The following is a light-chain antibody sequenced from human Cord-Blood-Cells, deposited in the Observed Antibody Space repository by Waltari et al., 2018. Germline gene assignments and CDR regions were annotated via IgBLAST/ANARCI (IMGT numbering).Light chain of an antibody. J-gene: IGLJ2*01. Sequence: SYELTQPPSVSVSPGQTASITCSGDKLGDKYACWYQQKPGQSPVLVIYQDSKRPSGIRERFSGSTSGNTATLTISGTQAMDEADYYCQEWDSSTVVFGGGTKLTVL. CDR1: KLGDKY. CDR2: QDS. CDR3: QEWDSSTVV. V-gene: IGLV3-1*01.